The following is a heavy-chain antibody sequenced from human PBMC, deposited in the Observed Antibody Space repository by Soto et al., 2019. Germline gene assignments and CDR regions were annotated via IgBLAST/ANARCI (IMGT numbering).Heavy chain of an antibody. Sequence: EVQLVESGGGLVQPGGSLRLSCAASGFTFSSYAMSWVRQAPGKGLEWVSAISGSGGSTYYADSVKGRFTISRDNSKNTLYLQMNSLRAEDTAVYYCAKVVVAATPGRLGAFDIWGQGTMVTVSS. CDR2: ISGSGGST. V-gene: IGHV3-23*04. J-gene: IGHJ3*02. CDR1: GFTFSSYA. CDR3: AKVVVAATPGRLGAFDI. D-gene: IGHD2-15*01.